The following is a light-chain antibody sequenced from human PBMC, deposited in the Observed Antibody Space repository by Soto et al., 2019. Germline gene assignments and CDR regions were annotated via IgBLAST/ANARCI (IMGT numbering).Light chain of an antibody. Sequence: QSVLAQPASVSGSPGQSITISCTGTSSDVGGYNSVSWYRQDPGKAPKLMIYDVTNRPSGVSNRFSGSKSGNTASLTISGLQAEDEADYSCSSFASTIHWVFGTGTKLTVL. CDR3: SSFASTIHWV. CDR2: DVT. CDR1: SSDVGGYNS. J-gene: IGLJ1*01. V-gene: IGLV2-14*01.